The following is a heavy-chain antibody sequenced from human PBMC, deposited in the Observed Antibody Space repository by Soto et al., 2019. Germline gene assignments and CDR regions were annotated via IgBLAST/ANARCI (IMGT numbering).Heavy chain of an antibody. CDR3: ARVYGDYLDF. CDR2: IYHSGST. J-gene: IGHJ4*02. CDR1: GGSISSSNW. V-gene: IGHV4-4*02. D-gene: IGHD4-17*01. Sequence: SETVSLTCAVSGGSISSSNWWSWVRQPPDKGLEWIGEIYHSGSTNYNPSLKSRVTISVDTSKHQFSLKLSSVTAADTAVYYCARVYGDYLDFWGQGTLVTVSS.